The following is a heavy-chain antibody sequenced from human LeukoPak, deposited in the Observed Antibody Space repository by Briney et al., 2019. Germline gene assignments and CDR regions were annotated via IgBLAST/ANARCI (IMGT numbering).Heavy chain of an antibody. CDR3: ARHIVVVSNDAFDI. J-gene: IGHJ3*02. CDR2: ISAFNANT. Sequence: ASVKVSCKASGYTFTSYGITWVRQAPGQGLEWMGWISAFNANTNYAQKLQGRAAMTTDTSTSTAYMGLRSLRSDDTAMYCCARHIVVVSNDAFDIWGQGTMVTVSS. V-gene: IGHV1-18*01. D-gene: IGHD3-22*01. CDR1: GYTFTSYG.